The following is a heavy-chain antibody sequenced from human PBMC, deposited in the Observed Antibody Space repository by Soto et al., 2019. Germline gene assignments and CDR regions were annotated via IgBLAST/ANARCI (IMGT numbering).Heavy chain of an antibody. CDR1: GFSLSNPRMG. J-gene: IGHJ4*02. D-gene: IGHD3-22*01. CDR2: IFSNDDK. Sequence: SGPTLVNPTETLTLTCTVSGFSLSNPRMGVSWIRQPPGKALEWLAHIFSNDDKSYSTSLKSRVTISKDTSTSQVVLTMTNMDPVDTATYYCARVYDSSGYDYWGQGTPVTVSS. V-gene: IGHV2-26*01. CDR3: ARVYDSSGYDY.